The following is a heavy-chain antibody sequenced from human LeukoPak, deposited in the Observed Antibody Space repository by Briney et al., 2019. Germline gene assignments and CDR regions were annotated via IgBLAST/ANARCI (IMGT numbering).Heavy chain of an antibody. CDR1: GGSFSGYY. Sequence: PSETLSLTCAVYGGSFSGYYWGWIRQPPGKGLEWLGIIYYSGTTYYNPSLKSRVTISVDTSKNQFSLKLSSVTAADTAVYYCARRGLYGSSPFDPWGQGTLVTVSS. J-gene: IGHJ5*02. V-gene: IGHV4-34*01. CDR3: ARRGLYGSSPFDP. CDR2: IYYSGTT. D-gene: IGHD2-2*01.